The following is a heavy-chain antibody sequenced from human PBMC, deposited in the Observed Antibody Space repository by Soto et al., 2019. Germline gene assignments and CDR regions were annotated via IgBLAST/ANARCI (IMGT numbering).Heavy chain of an antibody. D-gene: IGHD3-3*01. CDR3: ARGVDSWSGSLF. V-gene: IGHV4-34*01. CDR1: GGTCVGFC. J-gene: IGHJ4*02. Sequence: CALVGGTCVGFCGRWIRQTPGTGLEWIGENHHSGSTKYNPSLKSRVSLSVDTSTKQFSLKMTSMTAADRGVYSCARGVDSWSGSLFWWQGTPVTVNS. CDR2: NHHSGST.